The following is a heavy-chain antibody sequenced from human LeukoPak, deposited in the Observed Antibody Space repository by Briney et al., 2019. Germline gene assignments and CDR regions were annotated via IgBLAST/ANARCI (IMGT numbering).Heavy chain of an antibody. CDR3: ARGGRYDYSNSYYFDY. V-gene: IGHV1-46*01. D-gene: IGHD4-11*01. Sequence: ASVKVSCKASGYTFTSYYMHWVRQAPGQGLEWMGIINPSGGSTSYAQKFQGRVTMTRDMSTSTVYMELSSLRSEDTAMYYCARGGRYDYSNSYYFDYWGQGTLVTVSS. J-gene: IGHJ4*02. CDR1: GYTFTSYY. CDR2: INPSGGST.